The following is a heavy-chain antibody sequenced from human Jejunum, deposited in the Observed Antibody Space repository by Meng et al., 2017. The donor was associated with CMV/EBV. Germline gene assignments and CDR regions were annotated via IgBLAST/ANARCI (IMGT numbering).Heavy chain of an antibody. J-gene: IGHJ5*02. CDR2: IFSSGTT. V-gene: IGHV4-4*09. CDR1: IRDYY. CDR3: ARGDHCGTTACYPHWFDP. Sequence: IRDYYWSWLRQPPGKGLEWIGYIFSSGTTDYNPSLKSRVTMSVDMSKNQVSLTLTSVTAADTAVYYCARGDHCGTTACYPHWFDPWGQGTLGTVSS. D-gene: IGHD2-2*01.